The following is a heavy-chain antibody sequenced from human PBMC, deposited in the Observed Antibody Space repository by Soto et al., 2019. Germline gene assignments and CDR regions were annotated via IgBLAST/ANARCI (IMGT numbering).Heavy chain of an antibody. CDR3: AKEGYCSSTSCYEDAFDI. CDR1: GFTFSSYA. Sequence: GGSLRLSCAASGFTFSSYAMSWVRQAPGKGLEWVSAIRGSGGSTYYADSVKGRFTISRDNSKNTLYLAMNSLRAEDTAVYYCAKEGYCSSTSCYEDAFDIWGQGTMVTVSS. D-gene: IGHD2-2*01. V-gene: IGHV3-23*01. CDR2: IRGSGGST. J-gene: IGHJ3*02.